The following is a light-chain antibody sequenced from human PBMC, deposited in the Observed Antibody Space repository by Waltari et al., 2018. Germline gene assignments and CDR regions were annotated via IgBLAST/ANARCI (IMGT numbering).Light chain of an antibody. Sequence: QSALTQPASVSGSPGQSITISCTGSTSDVGGYNLVSWYRQFPNKAPQPNIYEGTRRPSGVPIRCSASKSGNTASLTISGLQAEDESLYFCSSYARSDNSVLFGGGTQLSVL. V-gene: IGLV2-23*01. CDR3: SSYARSDNSVL. CDR2: EGT. CDR1: TSDVGGYNL. J-gene: IGLJ2*01.